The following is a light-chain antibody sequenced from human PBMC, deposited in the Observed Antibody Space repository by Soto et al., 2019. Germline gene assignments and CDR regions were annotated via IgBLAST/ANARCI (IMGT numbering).Light chain of an antibody. J-gene: IGLJ1*01. Sequence: VLTQPPSASGTPGQRVTISCSGSNSNIGSNYVYWYQQFPGTAPKLLIYRNNQRPSGVPDRFSGSRSGTSASLAISGLRPEEEADYSCEAWDDSRSRYVFRTGTKVPVV. CDR2: RNN. CDR3: EAWDDSRSRYV. V-gene: IGLV1-47*01. CDR1: NSNIGSNY.